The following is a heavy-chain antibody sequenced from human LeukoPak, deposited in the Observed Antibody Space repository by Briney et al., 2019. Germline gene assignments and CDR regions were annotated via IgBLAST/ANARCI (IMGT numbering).Heavy chain of an antibody. CDR3: AREYCSSTSCSYFDY. J-gene: IGHJ4*02. CDR2: ISYDGSNK. V-gene: IGHV3-30*04. Sequence: GRSLRLSCAASGFTFSSYAMHWVRQAPGKGLEWVAVISYDGSNKYYADSVKGRFTISRDNSKNTLYLQMNSLRAEDTAVYYCAREYCSSTSCSYFDYWGQGTLVTVSS. CDR1: GFTFSSYA. D-gene: IGHD2-2*01.